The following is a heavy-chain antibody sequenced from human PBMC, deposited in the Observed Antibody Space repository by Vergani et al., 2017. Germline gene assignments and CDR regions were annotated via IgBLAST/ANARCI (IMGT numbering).Heavy chain of an antibody. CDR2: ISAYNGNT. J-gene: IGHJ5*02. CDR1: GYTFTSYG. D-gene: IGHD3-22*01. Sequence: QVQLVQSGAEVKKPGASVKVSCKASGYTFTSYGISWVRQAPGQGLEWMGWISAYNGNTNYAQKLQGRVTMTTDTSTSTAYMELRSLRSDDTAVYYFARDDYYYYSSGNNWFDPWGQGTLVTVSS. CDR3: ARDDYYYYSSGNNWFDP. V-gene: IGHV1-18*04.